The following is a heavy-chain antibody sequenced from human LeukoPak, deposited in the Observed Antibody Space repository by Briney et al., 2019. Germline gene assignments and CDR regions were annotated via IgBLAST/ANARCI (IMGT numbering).Heavy chain of an antibody. CDR2: ISPGGGSI. J-gene: IGHJ4*02. V-gene: IGHV3-11*01. D-gene: IGHD6-19*01. CDR3: ASGRDITVAGPGGYFDY. CDR1: GFTISDYH. Sequence: KPGGSLRLSCAASGFTISDYHMNWIRQAPGKGLEWVSYISPGGGSIYLADSVKGRFTISWDNAKNSLFLQMNSLTAEDTAVYYCASGRDITVAGPGGYFDYWGQGTLVTVSS.